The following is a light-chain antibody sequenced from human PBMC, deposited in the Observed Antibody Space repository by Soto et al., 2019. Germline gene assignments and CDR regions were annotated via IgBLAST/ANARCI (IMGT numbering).Light chain of an antibody. CDR2: EVS. CDR1: TSDVGSYNY. Sequence: QSVLTQPASVSGSPGQSITISCTGTTSDVGSYNYVSWYQQHPGKVPKLMIYEVSNRPSGVSNRFSGSKSGNTASLTISGLQAEDEADYYCTSYTSSNTVVFGGGTKVTVL. CDR3: TSYTSSNTVV. V-gene: IGLV2-14*01. J-gene: IGLJ2*01.